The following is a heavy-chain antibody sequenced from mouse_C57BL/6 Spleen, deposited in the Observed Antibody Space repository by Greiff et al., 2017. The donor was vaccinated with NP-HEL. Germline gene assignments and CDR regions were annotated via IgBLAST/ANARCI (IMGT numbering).Heavy chain of an antibody. CDR3: FMVTTRGYYYAMDY. V-gene: IGHV1-69*01. CDR1: GYTFTSYW. D-gene: IGHD2-2*01. J-gene: IGHJ4*01. CDR2: IDPSDSYT. Sequence: QVQLQQPGAELVMPGASVKLSCKASGYTFTSYWMHWVKQRPGQGLEWIGEIDPSDSYTNYNQKFKGKSTLTVDKSSSTAYMQLSSLTSEDSAVYYCFMVTTRGYYYAMDYWGQGTSVTVSS.